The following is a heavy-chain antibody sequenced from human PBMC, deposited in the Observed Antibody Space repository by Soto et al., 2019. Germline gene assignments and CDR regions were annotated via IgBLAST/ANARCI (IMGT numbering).Heavy chain of an antibody. CDR1: GFTFSTYW. J-gene: IGHJ5*02. CDR3: VRVGSGSYSWRDP. D-gene: IGHD1-26*01. CDR2: INTDGGTT. V-gene: IGHV3-74*01. Sequence: EVQLEESGGDLAQPGGSLRLSCAASGFTFSTYWMHWVRQAPGKGLVWVSLINTDGGTTTYAESVKGRFTISRDNARNTLYLQMNSLRPEDTALYYCVRVGSGSYSWRDPWGQGTLVTVSS.